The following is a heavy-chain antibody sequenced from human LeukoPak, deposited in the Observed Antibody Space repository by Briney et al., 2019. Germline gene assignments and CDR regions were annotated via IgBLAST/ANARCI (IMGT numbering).Heavy chain of an antibody. V-gene: IGHV3-7*01. J-gene: IGHJ4*02. CDR2: TNQDGSKN. Sequence: GGSLRLSCAASEFTFSNYWMSWVRQAPGKGLERVAHTNQDGSKNYYVDSVRGRFTISRDNAKNSLYLQMNSLRAEDTAVYYCATKVAGYPDDYFDYWGQGTLVTVSS. D-gene: IGHD6-19*01. CDR3: ATKVAGYPDDYFDY. CDR1: EFTFSNYW.